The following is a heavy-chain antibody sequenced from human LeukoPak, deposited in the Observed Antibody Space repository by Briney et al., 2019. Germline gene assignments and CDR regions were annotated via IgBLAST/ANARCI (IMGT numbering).Heavy chain of an antibody. V-gene: IGHV3-30*03. CDR2: ISYDGSNK. D-gene: IGHD3-10*01. J-gene: IGHJ2*01. CDR3: ATESSRGVIIQQHWYFDL. Sequence: GGSLRLSCAASGFTFSTYGMHWVRQAPGKGLEWVAVISYDGSNKYYADSVKGRFTISRDNSKNTLYLQMNSLRAEDTAVYYCATESSRGVIIQQHWYFDLWGRGTLVTVSS. CDR1: GFTFSTYG.